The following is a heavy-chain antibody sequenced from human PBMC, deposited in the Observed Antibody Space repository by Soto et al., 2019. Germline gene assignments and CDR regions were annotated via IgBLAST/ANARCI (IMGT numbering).Heavy chain of an antibody. J-gene: IGHJ5*02. CDR3: ARASGGNSGWGHWSDP. V-gene: IGHV4-38-2*01. CDR2: ISHSGTT. D-gene: IGHD2-21*02. Sequence: SETLSLTCAVSGYSISSGYYWGWIRQPPGRGLEWIGSISHSGTTYYNPSLRSRVTISIDTSNNQFSLKLSSVTAADTAVCYCARASGGNSGWGHWSDPWGQGTLVTVSS. CDR1: GYSISSGYY.